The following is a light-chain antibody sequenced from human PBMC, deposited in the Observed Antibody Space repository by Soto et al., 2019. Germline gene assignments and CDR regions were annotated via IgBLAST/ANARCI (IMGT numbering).Light chain of an antibody. J-gene: IGKJ2*01. CDR2: GAS. Sequence: EIVMTQSPAPLSVSPGERATLTFRASQSVSSNVAWSQQKPGQAPRFLIYGASTRATGIPARYSGSGSVTESTLAISGPLSEDFAVYYCQEYNNWPPYTCGQGTKLVIK. CDR3: QEYNNWPPYT. CDR1: QSVSSN. V-gene: IGKV3-15*01.